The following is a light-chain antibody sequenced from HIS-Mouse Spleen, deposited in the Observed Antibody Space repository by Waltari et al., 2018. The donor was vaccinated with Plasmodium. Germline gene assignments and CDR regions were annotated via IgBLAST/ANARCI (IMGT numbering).Light chain of an antibody. Sequence: AIRMTTSPSSLSASTGNRVTITCRASQGISSYLAWYQQKPGKAPKLLIYAASTLQSGVPSRFSGSGSGTDFTLTISCLQSEDFATYYCQQYYSYPYTFGQGTKLEIK. CDR3: QQYYSYPYT. CDR1: QGISSY. J-gene: IGKJ2*01. V-gene: IGKV1-8*01. CDR2: AAS.